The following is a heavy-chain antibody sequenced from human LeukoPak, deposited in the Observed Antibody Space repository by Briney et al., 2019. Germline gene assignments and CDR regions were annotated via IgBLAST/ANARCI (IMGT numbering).Heavy chain of an antibody. V-gene: IGHV4-30-4*01. CDR3: ASSSTSWFDY. CDR2: IYYSGST. J-gene: IGHJ4*02. Sequence: SETLSLTCTISGGSISSGDYYWSWIRQPPGKGLEWIGYIYYSGSTYYNPSLKSRVTISVDTSKNQFSLKLSSVTAADTAVYYCASSSTSWFDYWGRGTLVTVSS. CDR1: GGSISSGDYY. D-gene: IGHD2-2*01.